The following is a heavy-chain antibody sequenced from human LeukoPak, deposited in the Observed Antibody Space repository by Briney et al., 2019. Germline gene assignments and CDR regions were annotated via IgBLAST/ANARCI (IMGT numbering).Heavy chain of an antibody. CDR2: IYSGGST. V-gene: IGHV3-53*01. CDR3: ARDLRQAGWVFDY. Sequence: GGSLRLSYAASGFTVSSNYMGWVRQAPGKGLEWVSVIYSGGSTYYADSVKGRFTISRDNSKNTLYLQMNSLRAEDTAVYYCARDLRQAGWVFDYWGQGTLVTVSS. D-gene: IGHD6-19*01. CDR1: GFTVSSNY. J-gene: IGHJ4*02.